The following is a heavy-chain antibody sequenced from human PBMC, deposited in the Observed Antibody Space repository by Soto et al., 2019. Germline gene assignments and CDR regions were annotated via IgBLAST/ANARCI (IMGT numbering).Heavy chain of an antibody. J-gene: IGHJ4*02. CDR1: GFTFTNYW. V-gene: IGHV3-7*03. CDR2: IKQDGSEK. D-gene: IGHD3-9*01. CDR3: ATDAPYYDILSGYYTYLDS. Sequence: EVQLVESGGGVVQPGGSLRLSCAASGFTFTNYWMSWVRQAPGKGLEWVANIKQDGSEKNYVDSVKGRFTISRDNAKKSVHLQMNSLRAEDTAVYYCATDAPYYDILSGYYTYLDSWGQGTLVTVSS.